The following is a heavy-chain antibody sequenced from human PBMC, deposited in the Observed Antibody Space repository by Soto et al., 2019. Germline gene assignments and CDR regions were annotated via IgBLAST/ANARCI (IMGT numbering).Heavy chain of an antibody. CDR1: GFTFSSYS. CDR2: ISSSSSYI. Sequence: EVQLVESGGGLVKPGGSLRLTCAASGFTFSSYSMNWDRQAPGKALEWVSSISSSSSYIYYADSVKGRFTISRDNAKNSLYLQMNSLRAEDTAVYYCARSRDYGSEIDYWGQGTLVTVSS. CDR3: ARSRDYGSEIDY. V-gene: IGHV3-21*01. J-gene: IGHJ4*02. D-gene: IGHD3-10*01.